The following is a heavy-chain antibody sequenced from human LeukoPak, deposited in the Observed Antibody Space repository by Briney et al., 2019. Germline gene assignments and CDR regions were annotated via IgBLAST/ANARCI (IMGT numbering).Heavy chain of an antibody. CDR2: IYYGGST. D-gene: IGHD3-22*01. Sequence: SQTLSLTCTVSGGSISSGDYYRSWIRQPQGKGLEWIVYIYYGGSTYYNPSLKSRVTISVDTSKNQFSLKLSSVTAADTAVYYCARGGNYYDSSGAFFSLAFDIWGQGTMVTVSS. CDR3: ARGGNYYDSSGAFFSLAFDI. J-gene: IGHJ3*02. CDR1: GGSISSGDYY. V-gene: IGHV4-30-4*01.